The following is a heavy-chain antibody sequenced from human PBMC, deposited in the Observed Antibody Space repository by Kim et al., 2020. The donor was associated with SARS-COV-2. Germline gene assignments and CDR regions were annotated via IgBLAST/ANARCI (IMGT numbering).Heavy chain of an antibody. CDR1: GGSISSYY. V-gene: IGHV4-59*13. J-gene: IGHJ4*02. CDR2: IYYSGST. Sequence: SETLSLTCTVSGGSISSYYWSWIRQPPGKGLEWIGYIYYSGSTNYNPSLKSRVTISVDTSKNQFSLKLSSVTAADTAVYYCARGWKGKLLWFGELLPHFDYWGQGTLVTVSS. CDR3: ARGWKGKLLWFGELLPHFDY. D-gene: IGHD3-10*01.